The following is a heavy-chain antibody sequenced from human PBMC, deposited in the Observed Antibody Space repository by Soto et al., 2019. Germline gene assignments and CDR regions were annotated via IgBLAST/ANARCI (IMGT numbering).Heavy chain of an antibody. Sequence: GGSLRLSCAASGFSVSSSYMNWVRQAPGKGLEWVSYISSSSSTIYYADSVKGRFTISRDNAKNSLYLQMNSLRAEDTAVYYCARDEGYCSGGSCYIGWYYYYGMDVWGQGTTVTVSS. J-gene: IGHJ6*02. CDR3: ARDEGYCSGGSCYIGWYYYYGMDV. CDR2: ISSSSSTI. V-gene: IGHV3-48*01. D-gene: IGHD2-15*01. CDR1: GFSVSSSY.